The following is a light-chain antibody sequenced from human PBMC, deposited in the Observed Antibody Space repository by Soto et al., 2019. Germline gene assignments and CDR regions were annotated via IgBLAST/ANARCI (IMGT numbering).Light chain of an antibody. J-gene: IGKJ2*02. Sequence: DIQMTQSPSSLSASVGDRVTITCRASQNISSYLNWYQQKPGKAPKLLIYAASSLQSGVPSRFSGSGSGTDFTLTISSLQPEDFATYYCQQSYSTPPGTFGQGTKLEIK. CDR2: AAS. CDR1: QNISSY. CDR3: QQSYSTPPGT. V-gene: IGKV1-39*01.